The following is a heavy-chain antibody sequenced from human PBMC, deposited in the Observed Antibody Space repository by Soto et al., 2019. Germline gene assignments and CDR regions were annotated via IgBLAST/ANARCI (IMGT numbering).Heavy chain of an antibody. D-gene: IGHD2-2*01. V-gene: IGHV3-15*01. CDR3: TTGVVPAAIYGMDV. J-gene: IGHJ6*02. Sequence: EVQLVESGGGLVKPGGSLRLSCAASGFTFSNAWMSWVRQAPGKGLEWVGRIKSKTDGGTTDYAAPVKGRFTISRDDSKNTLYLQMNSLKTEVTAVYYCTTGVVPAAIYGMDVWGQGTTVTVSS. CDR2: IKSKTDGGTT. CDR1: GFTFSNAW.